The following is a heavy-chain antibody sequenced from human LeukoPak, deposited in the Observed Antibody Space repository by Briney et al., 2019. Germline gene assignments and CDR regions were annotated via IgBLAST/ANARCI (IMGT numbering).Heavy chain of an antibody. CDR1: GGSFSGYY. CDR2: INHSGST. Sequence: PSETLSLTCAVYGGSFSGYYWSWIRQPPGKGLEWIGEINHSGSTNYNPSLKSRVTISVDTSKNQFSLKLSSVTAADTAVYYCARAPEDYYGMDVWGQGTTVTVSS. CDR3: ARAPEDYYGMDV. J-gene: IGHJ6*02. V-gene: IGHV4-34*01.